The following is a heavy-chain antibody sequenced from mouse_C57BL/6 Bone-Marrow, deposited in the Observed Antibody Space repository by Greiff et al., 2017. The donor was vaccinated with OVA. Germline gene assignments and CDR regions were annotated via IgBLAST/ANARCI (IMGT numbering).Heavy chain of an antibody. CDR1: GYTFTSYG. J-gene: IGHJ3*01. CDR2: IYPRSGNT. Sequence: QVQLKESGAELARPGASVKLSCKASGYTFTSYGISWVKQRTGQGLEWIGEIYPRSGNTYYNEKFKGKATLTADKSSSTAYMELRSLTSEDSAVYFCAREGYGNSLAYWGQGTLVTVSA. D-gene: IGHD2-1*01. CDR3: AREGYGNSLAY. V-gene: IGHV1-81*01.